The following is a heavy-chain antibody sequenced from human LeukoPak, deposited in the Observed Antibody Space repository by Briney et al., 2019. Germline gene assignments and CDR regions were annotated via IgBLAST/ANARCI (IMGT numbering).Heavy chain of an antibody. Sequence: SETLSLTCTVSGGSISSYYWSWIRQPPGKGLEWIGYIYYSGSTNYNPSLKSRVTISVDTSKNQFSLKLRSVTAADTAVYYCARLHYVWGSYRRVGFFDYWGQGTLVTVSS. J-gene: IGHJ4*02. CDR2: IYYSGST. CDR3: ARLHYVWGSYRRVGFFDY. V-gene: IGHV4-59*12. CDR1: GGSISSYY. D-gene: IGHD3-16*02.